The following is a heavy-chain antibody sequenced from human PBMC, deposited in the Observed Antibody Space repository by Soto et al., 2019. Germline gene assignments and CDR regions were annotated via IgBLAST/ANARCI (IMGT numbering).Heavy chain of an antibody. Sequence: EVQLVESGGDLVQPGGSLRLSCAASGFTFSSSSMNWVRQAPGKGLEWVSYISSSSSTIYYADSVKGRFTISRDNAKNSLYLEMNSVRDEDTAVYFCASKRYSSGLSYYWGQGSLVTVSS. CDR3: ASKRYSSGLSYY. V-gene: IGHV3-48*02. CDR1: GFTFSSSS. CDR2: ISSSSSTI. D-gene: IGHD6-19*01. J-gene: IGHJ4*02.